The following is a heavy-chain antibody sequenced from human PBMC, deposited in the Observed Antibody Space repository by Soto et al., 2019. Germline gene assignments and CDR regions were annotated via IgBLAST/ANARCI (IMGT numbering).Heavy chain of an antibody. D-gene: IGHD2-15*01. J-gene: IGHJ4*02. CDR3: ARGLNRLRICRYFDY. CDR1: GGSISSSSYY. Sequence: SETLSLTCTVSGGSISSSSYYWGWIRQPPGKGLEWIGSIYYSGSTYYNPSLKSRVTISVDTSKNQFSLKLSPVTAADTAVYYCARGLNRLRICRYFDYWGQGTLVTVSS. V-gene: IGHV4-39*01. CDR2: IYYSGST.